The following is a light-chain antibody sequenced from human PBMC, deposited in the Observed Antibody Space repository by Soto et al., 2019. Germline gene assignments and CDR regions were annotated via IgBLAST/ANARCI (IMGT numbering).Light chain of an antibody. J-gene: IGKJ1*01. CDR1: QSVSSN. Sequence: EIVMTQSPATLSVSPGERATLSCRASQSVSSNLAWYQQKPGQAPRLLIYGASTRATGIPARFSGSGSGTQFTLTISNLQSEDFAVYYCQQYNNWPPAWTFGQGTKVDIK. CDR3: QQYNNWPPAWT. V-gene: IGKV3-15*01. CDR2: GAS.